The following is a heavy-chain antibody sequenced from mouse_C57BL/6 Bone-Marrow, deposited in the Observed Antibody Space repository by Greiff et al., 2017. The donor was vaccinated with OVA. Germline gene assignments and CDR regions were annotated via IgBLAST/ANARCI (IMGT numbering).Heavy chain of an antibody. J-gene: IGHJ1*03. CDR1: GYTFPSYW. CDR3: ARSPYYDGSSYLWYFDV. D-gene: IGHD1-1*01. V-gene: IGHV1-55*01. CDR2: LYPGSGST. Sequence: QVQLQQPGAELVKPGASVKMSCKASGYTFPSYWITWVKQRPGQGLEWIGDLYPGSGSTNYNEKFKGKATLTVDTSSSTAYLQLSSLTSEDSAVYDCARSPYYDGSSYLWYFDVGGTGTTVTVSS.